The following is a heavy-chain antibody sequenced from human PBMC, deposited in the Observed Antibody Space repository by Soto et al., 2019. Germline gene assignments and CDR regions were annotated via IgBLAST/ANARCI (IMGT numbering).Heavy chain of an antibody. CDR3: ARFVRSSSGTTCYTRADV. CDR1: GGSVSSDTHY. Sequence: KTSETLSLTCTVSGGSVSSDTHYWSWIRQPPGKRLEWIGFIYSSGSTNYNPSLKSRVTMSVDTSKNQFSLKLRSVIVADTAVYHCARFVRSSSGTTCYTRADVWGQGTTVTVSS. J-gene: IGHJ6*02. V-gene: IGHV4-61*01. CDR2: IYSSGST. D-gene: IGHD2-2*02.